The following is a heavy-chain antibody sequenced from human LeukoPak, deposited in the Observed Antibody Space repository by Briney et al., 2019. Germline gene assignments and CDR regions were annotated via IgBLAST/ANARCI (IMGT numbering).Heavy chain of an antibody. CDR1: RDSISGYY. D-gene: IGHD1-14*01. Sequence: SETLSLTCIDPRDSISGYYWSGIRQPAGKGLEWIGRIYTSGSTNYNPSLKSRVTMSVDTSKNQFSLKLSSVTAADTAVYYCARASPTTNKGAYGWFDPWGQGTLVTVSS. V-gene: IGHV4-4*07. J-gene: IGHJ5*02. CDR2: IYTSGST. CDR3: ARASPTTNKGAYGWFDP.